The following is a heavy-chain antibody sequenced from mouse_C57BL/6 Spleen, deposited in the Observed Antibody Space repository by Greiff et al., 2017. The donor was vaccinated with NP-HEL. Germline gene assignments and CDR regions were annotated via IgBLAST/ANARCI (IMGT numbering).Heavy chain of an antibody. J-gene: IGHJ1*03. CDR3: ARKNYEGYFDV. V-gene: IGHV1-19*01. D-gene: IGHD1-1*01. CDR1: GYTFTDYY. CDR2: INPYNGGP. Sequence: VQLQQSGPVLVKPGASVKMSCKASGYTFTDYYMNWVKQSHGKSLEWIGVINPYNGGPSYNQKFKGKATLTVDKSSSTAYMELNSLTSEDSAVYYCARKNYEGYFDVWGTGTTVTVSS.